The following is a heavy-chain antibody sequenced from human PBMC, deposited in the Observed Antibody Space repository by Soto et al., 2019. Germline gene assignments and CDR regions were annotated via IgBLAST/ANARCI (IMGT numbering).Heavy chain of an antibody. Sequence: NPSETLSLTCAVYGGSFSGYYWSWIRQPPGKGLEWIGEINHSGSTNYNPSLKSRVTISVDTSKNRFSLKLGSVTAADTAVYYCARGRGGNGSGSYWNYWGQGTLVTVSS. D-gene: IGHD3-10*01. CDR3: ARGRGGNGSGSYWNY. J-gene: IGHJ4*02. CDR2: INHSGST. V-gene: IGHV4-34*01. CDR1: GGSFSGYY.